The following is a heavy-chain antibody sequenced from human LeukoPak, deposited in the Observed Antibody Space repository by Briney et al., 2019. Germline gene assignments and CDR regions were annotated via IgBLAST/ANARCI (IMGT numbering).Heavy chain of an antibody. Sequence: PSETLSLTCAVYGGSFSGYYWSWIRQPPGKGLEWIGEINHSGSTNYNPSLKSRVTISVDTSKNQFSLKLSSVTAADTAVHYCARAYGGNSAWGQGTLVTVSS. V-gene: IGHV4-34*01. D-gene: IGHD4-17*01. J-gene: IGHJ5*02. CDR1: GGSFSGYY. CDR2: INHSGST. CDR3: ARAYGGNSA.